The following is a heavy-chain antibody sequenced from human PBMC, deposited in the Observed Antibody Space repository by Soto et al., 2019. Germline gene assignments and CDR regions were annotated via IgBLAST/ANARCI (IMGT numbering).Heavy chain of an antibody. D-gene: IGHD6-13*01. Sequence: GGSLRLSCAASGFTFSSYAMSWVRQAPGKGLEWVSLISGSGGNTFYADSMKGRFTISRDNSKNTVYLQMDCLRAEDTAVYYFAKDGLWAQEYSSTWNPFDYGGQGTLVTVSS. CDR1: GFTFSSYA. CDR3: AKDGLWAQEYSSTWNPFDY. CDR2: ISGSGGNT. J-gene: IGHJ4*02. V-gene: IGHV3-23*01.